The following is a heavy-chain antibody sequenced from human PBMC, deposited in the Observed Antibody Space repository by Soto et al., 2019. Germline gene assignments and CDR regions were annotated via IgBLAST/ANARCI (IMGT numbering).Heavy chain of an antibody. CDR1: GFTFSSYS. V-gene: IGHV3-21*01. D-gene: IGHD3-22*01. Sequence: GGSLRLSCAASGFTFSSYSMNCVRQAPGKGLEWVSSISSSSSCIYYADSVKGPFTISRDNAKNSLYLQMNSLRAEETAVYYCARDGYYYDSSGYWYYFDYWGQGTLVTVSS. CDR2: ISSSSSCI. CDR3: ARDGYYYDSSGYWYYFDY. J-gene: IGHJ4*02.